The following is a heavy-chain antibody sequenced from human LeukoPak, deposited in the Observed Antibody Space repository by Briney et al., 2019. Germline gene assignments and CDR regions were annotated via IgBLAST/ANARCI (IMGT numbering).Heavy chain of an antibody. V-gene: IGHV3-30*18. CDR1: GFTFINYG. D-gene: IGHD3-22*01. J-gene: IGHJ3*02. CDR3: AKGLLPFYYDSSDAFDI. CDR2: ISYNEINK. Sequence: GGSLNLSCQASGFTFINYGMHWVRQAPAKGLEGVDLISYNEINKYYADSVKGRFTISSSFSRDNSNNTLYLQMNTLRPEDTAVYYCAKGLLPFYYDSSDAFDIWGQGTMVTVSS.